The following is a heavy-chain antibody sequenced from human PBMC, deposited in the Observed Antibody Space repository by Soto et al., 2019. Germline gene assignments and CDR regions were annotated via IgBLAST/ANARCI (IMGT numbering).Heavy chain of an antibody. CDR3: ARDVNPWRQQLVFDY. Sequence: QVQLVESGGGVVQPGRSLRLSCAASGFTFSSYAMHWVRQAPGKGLEWVAVISYDGSNKYYADSVKGRFTISRDNSKNPLYLQMNSLKAEETAVYYCARDVNPWRQQLVFDYWGQGTLVTVSS. J-gene: IGHJ4*02. D-gene: IGHD6-13*01. V-gene: IGHV3-30-3*01. CDR2: ISYDGSNK. CDR1: GFTFSSYA.